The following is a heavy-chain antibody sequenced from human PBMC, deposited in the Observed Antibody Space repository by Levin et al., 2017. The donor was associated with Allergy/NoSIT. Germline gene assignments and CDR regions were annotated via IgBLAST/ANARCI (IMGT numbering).Heavy chain of an antibody. Sequence: GSLRLSCTVSGDSVSSGPYFWNWIRQPPGKGLEWIGLVSDTGSTNYNPSLRSRVTISVDRSKNQFSLKLTSVTTSDTAVYYCARDYYGSGRAWVAFDIWGQETMVTVSS. CDR1: GDSVSSGPYF. CDR2: VSDTGST. CDR3: ARDYYGSGRAWVAFDI. D-gene: IGHD3-10*01. V-gene: IGHV4-61*01. J-gene: IGHJ3*02.